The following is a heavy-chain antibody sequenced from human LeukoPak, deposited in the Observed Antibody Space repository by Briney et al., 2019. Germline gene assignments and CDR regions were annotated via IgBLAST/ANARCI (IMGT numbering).Heavy chain of an antibody. CDR2: INHSGST. D-gene: IGHD6-13*01. CDR3: ARVKRHSRIGYSSSWSWYDY. J-gene: IGHJ4*02. Sequence: SETLSLTCAVYGGSFSGYYWSWIRQPPGKGLEWIGEINHSGSTNYNPSLKSRVTISVDTSKNQFSLKLSSVTAADTAVYYCARVKRHSRIGYSSSWSWYDYWGQGTLVTVSS. CDR1: GGSFSGYY. V-gene: IGHV4-34*01.